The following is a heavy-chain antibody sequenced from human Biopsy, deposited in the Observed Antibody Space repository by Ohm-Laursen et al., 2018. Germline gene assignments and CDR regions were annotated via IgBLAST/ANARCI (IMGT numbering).Heavy chain of an antibody. V-gene: IGHV4-59*08. CDR1: GGSISSYY. J-gene: IGHJ2*01. CDR2: IYYTGST. D-gene: IGHD1-26*01. Sequence: TLSLTCTVSGGSISSYYWSWIRQPPGKGPEWIGYIYYTGSTNYNPSLKSRVTISVDTSMTPLSLRLTSVTAADTAVYYCARHAPSYSGSYWRYFDLWGRGTLVTVSS. CDR3: ARHAPSYSGSYWRYFDL.